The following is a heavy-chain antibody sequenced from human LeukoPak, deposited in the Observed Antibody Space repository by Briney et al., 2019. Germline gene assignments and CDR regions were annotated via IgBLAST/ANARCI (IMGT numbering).Heavy chain of an antibody. CDR2: ISSSSSYT. CDR1: GFTFSSYG. D-gene: IGHD6-13*01. J-gene: IGHJ4*02. Sequence: GGSLRLSCAASGFTFSSYGMHWVRQAPGKGLEWVSYISSSSSYTNYADSVKGRFTISRDNAKKSLYLQMNSLRAEDTAVYYCARDEAAAGTGSVDYWGQGTLVTVSS. V-gene: IGHV3-21*05. CDR3: ARDEAAAGTGSVDY.